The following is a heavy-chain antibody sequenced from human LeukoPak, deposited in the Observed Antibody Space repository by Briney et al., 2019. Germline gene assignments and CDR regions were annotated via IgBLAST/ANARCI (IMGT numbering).Heavy chain of an antibody. Sequence: GESLKISCKGSGYSFTSYWIGWVRQMPGKGLEWMGIIYPGDSDTRYSPSFQGQVTISADKSISTAYLQWSSLKASDTAMYYCATQDVGCSGGSCYSALNYWGQGTLVTVSS. CDR1: GYSFTSYW. J-gene: IGHJ4*02. V-gene: IGHV5-51*01. D-gene: IGHD2-15*01. CDR2: IYPGDSDT. CDR3: ATQDVGCSGGSCYSALNY.